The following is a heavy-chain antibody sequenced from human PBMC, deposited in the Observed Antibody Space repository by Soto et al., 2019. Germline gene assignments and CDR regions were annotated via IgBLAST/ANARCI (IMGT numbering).Heavy chain of an antibody. V-gene: IGHV4-39*01. CDR1: GRSISSSNYY. CDR3: ARRNGLASDFDP. CDR2: VFSSGYSETT. J-gene: IGHJ5*02. D-gene: IGHD6-13*01. Sequence: SETLSLTSAVSGRSISSSNYYWGWIRQPPGKGLEWIGYVFSSGYSETTHYNPSLKSRVAISVDTSKNQFSLKLNSVTAADTAVYYCARRNGLASDFDPWGQGTLVTVSS.